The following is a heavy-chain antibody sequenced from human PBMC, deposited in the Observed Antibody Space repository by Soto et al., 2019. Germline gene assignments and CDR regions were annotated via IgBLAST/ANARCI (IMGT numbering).Heavy chain of an antibody. J-gene: IGHJ4*02. CDR1: GNSLSGLP. CDR3: AAGVTTFDY. V-gene: IGHV1-24*01. Sequence: VKVSCKVSGNSLSGLPMHWVRQAPGKGLEWMGSLDYEEGERSFAHRFQGRLTVTEDTSTDTAYMELSSLMSEDTAVYYCAAGVTTFDYWGQGTLVTVSS. CDR2: LDYEEGER. D-gene: IGHD4-17*01.